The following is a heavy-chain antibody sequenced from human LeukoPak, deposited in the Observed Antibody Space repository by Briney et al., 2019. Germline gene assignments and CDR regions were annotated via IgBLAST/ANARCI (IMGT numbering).Heavy chain of an antibody. D-gene: IGHD6-13*01. J-gene: IGHJ6*03. V-gene: IGHV1-2*02. CDR1: GYTFTGYY. CDR2: INPNSGGT. Sequence: ASVKVSCKASGYTFTGYYMHWVRQAPGQGLEWMGWINPNSGGTNYAQKFQGRVTMTRDTSISTAYMELSRLRSDDTAVYYCARDQQLDFYYYYMDVWGKGTTVTVSS. CDR3: ARDQQLDFYYYYMDV.